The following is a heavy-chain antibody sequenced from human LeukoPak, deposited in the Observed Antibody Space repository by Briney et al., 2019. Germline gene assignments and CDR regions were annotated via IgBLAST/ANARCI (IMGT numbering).Heavy chain of an antibody. J-gene: IGHJ6*03. Sequence: PGGSLRLSCAASGFTFSSYWMSWVRQAPGKGLEWVANIKQDGSEKYYVDSVKGRFTIFRDNAKNSVYLQMNSLRAEDTAVYYCARFGYSHGYGWEGGYYYYYMDVWGKGTTVTVSS. CDR3: ARFGYSHGYGWEGGYYYYYMDV. V-gene: IGHV3-7*01. D-gene: IGHD5-18*01. CDR2: IKQDGSEK. CDR1: GFTFSSYW.